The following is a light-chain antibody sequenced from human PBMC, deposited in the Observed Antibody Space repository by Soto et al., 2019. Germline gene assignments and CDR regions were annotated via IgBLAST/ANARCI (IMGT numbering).Light chain of an antibody. Sequence: VLTQSPGTLSVSPGERATLSCMASQSVRSNLAWYQQKPGQAPRLIIYGASSRATVIPDRFSGSGSGTDFTLTISRLEPEDFAVYYCQQYGSSPLTFDGGTKVDIK. CDR2: GAS. CDR1: QSVRSN. J-gene: IGKJ4*01. CDR3: QQYGSSPLT. V-gene: IGKV3-20*01.